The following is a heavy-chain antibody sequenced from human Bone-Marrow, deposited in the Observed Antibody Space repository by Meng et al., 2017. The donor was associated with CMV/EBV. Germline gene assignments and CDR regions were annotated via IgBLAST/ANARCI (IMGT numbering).Heavy chain of an antibody. CDR3: ARLPYDFRSAEFYAMDV. CDR1: GFRFRTYW. Sequence: LSLTCAASGFRFRTYWMTWVRQAPGKGPEWVANIKQEGSEKYYVDSVKGRFTISRDNAKNSLYLQMNSLRAEDTAVYYCARLPYDFRSAEFYAMDVWGQGTTVTVSS. J-gene: IGHJ6*02. CDR2: IKQEGSEK. D-gene: IGHD3-3*01. V-gene: IGHV3-7*01.